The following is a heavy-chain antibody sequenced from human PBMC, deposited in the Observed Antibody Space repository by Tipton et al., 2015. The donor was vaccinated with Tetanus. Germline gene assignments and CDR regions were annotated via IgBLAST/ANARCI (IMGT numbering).Heavy chain of an antibody. CDR3: LKDISAGGADS. CDR1: GFTFSNYV. Sequence: SLRLSCAASGFTFSNYVMNWVRQAPGKGLEWVSSISSRSTYIYYADSVKGRFTISRDNAKSSLYLQMNSLRSDDTAFYYCLKDISAGGADSWGLGTPVTVSS. CDR2: ISSRSTYI. V-gene: IGHV3-21*04. D-gene: IGHD3-9*01. J-gene: IGHJ1*01.